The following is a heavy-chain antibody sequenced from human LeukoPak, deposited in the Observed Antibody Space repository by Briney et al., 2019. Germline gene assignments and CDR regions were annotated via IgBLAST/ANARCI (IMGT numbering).Heavy chain of an antibody. CDR2: INPKSSDT. J-gene: IGHJ6*02. Sequence: ASVKVSCKASGYTFMSYFLHWVRQAPGQGLEWMGRINPKSSDTDYLQKLQGRVTLTRDTSINTVYMELRSLTSDDTAVYYCARKGSAMDVWGQGTTVTVSS. CDR3: ARKGSAMDV. CDR1: GYTFMSYF. V-gene: IGHV1-2*02.